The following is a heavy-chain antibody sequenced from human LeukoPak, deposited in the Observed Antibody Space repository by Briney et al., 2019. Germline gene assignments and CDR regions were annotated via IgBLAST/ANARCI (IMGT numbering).Heavy chain of an antibody. CDR2: LSHDGTNK. J-gene: IGHJ6*02. V-gene: IGHV3-30*18. Sequence: GRSLRLSCAASGFTFSNYGMHWVRQVPGKGLEWVTILSHDGTNKYYADSVRGRFTISRENSKNTLYLQMNSQRAEDTAVYYCAKSDTGLVEPYYYYGMDVWGQGTTVIVSS. D-gene: IGHD5-18*01. CDR1: GFTFSNYG. CDR3: AKSDTGLVEPYYYYGMDV.